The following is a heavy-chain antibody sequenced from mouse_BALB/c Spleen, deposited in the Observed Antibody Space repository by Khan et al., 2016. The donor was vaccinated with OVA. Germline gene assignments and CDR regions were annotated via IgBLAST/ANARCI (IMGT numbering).Heavy chain of an antibody. J-gene: IGHJ3*01. V-gene: IGHV1-77*01. D-gene: IGHD1-2*01. CDR3: ARRNYFGYTFAY. Sequence: VQLQESGAELARPGASVKLSCTASGYTFTDYYIHWVKQRTGQGLEWIGEISPGSGDTYYNERFMGKATLTADKSSSTAYMQLSSLTSEATAVXFGARRNYFGYTFAYWGQGTLVTVSA. CDR1: GYTFTDYY. CDR2: ISPGSGDT.